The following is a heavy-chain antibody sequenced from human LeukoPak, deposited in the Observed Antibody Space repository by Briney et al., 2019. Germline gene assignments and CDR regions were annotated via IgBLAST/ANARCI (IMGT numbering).Heavy chain of an antibody. CDR2: ISNSSSFI. D-gene: IGHD2/OR15-2a*01. J-gene: IGHJ4*02. V-gene: IGHV3-11*01. CDR1: GFTFSDYY. CDR3: ARDSLGAAVAYYFIY. Sequence: GGSLRLSCAASGFTFSDYYMSWIRQAPGKGLEWISYISNSSSFIYYADSVKGRFTISRDNAKNSLYLQMDSLRAEDTAVYYCARDSLGAAVAYYFIYWGQGTLVTVSS.